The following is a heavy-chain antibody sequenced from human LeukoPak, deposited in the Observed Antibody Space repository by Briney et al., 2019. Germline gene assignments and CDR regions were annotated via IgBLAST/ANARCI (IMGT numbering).Heavy chain of an antibody. Sequence: TGGSLRLSCAASGFTFSSYAMHCVRQAPGKGLEWVAVISYDGSNKYYADSVKGRFTISRDNSKNTLYLQMNSLRAEDTAVYYCARSQGVAVAGSGRIDPWGQGTLVTVSS. CDR1: GFTFSSYA. J-gene: IGHJ5*02. V-gene: IGHV3-30-3*01. D-gene: IGHD6-19*01. CDR2: ISYDGSNK. CDR3: ARSQGVAVAGSGRIDP.